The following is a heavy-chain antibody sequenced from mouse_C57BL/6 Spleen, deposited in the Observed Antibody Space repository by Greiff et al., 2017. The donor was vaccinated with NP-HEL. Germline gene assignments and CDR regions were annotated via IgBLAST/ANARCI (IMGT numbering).Heavy chain of an antibody. CDR3: ARSVDMIYYGNPVAY. V-gene: IGHV1-55*01. D-gene: IGHD2-1*01. Sequence: QVQLQQSGAELVKPGASVKMSCKASGYTFTSYWITWVKQRPGQGLEWIGDIYPGSGSTNYNEKFKSKATLTVDTSSSTAYMQLSSLTSEDSAVYYCARSVDMIYYGNPVAYWGQGTLVTVSA. J-gene: IGHJ3*01. CDR1: GYTFTSYW. CDR2: IYPGSGST.